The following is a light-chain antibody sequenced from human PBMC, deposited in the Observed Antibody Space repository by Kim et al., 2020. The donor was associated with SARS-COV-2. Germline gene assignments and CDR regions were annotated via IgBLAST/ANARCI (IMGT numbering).Light chain of an antibody. J-gene: IGKJ4*01. Sequence: PGERATLSCRASQSVSSSYLAWYQQKPGQAPRLLIYGASSRATGIPDRFSGSGSGTDFTLTISRLEPEDFAVYYCQQYGSSPPLTFGGGTKVDIK. CDR2: GAS. CDR1: QSVSSSY. CDR3: QQYGSSPPLT. V-gene: IGKV3-20*01.